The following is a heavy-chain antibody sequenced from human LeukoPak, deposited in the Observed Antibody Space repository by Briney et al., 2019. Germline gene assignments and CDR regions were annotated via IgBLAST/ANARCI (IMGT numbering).Heavy chain of an antibody. CDR3: ARLGVAARPFDY. J-gene: IGHJ4*02. V-gene: IGHV4-38-2*01. D-gene: IGHD6-6*01. CDR1: GYSISSGYY. Sequence: SETLSLTCAVSGYSISSGYYWDWIRQPPGKVLEWIGSIYHSGSTYYNPSLKSRVTISVDTSKNQFSQKLSSVTAADTAVYYCARLGVAARPFDYWGQGTLVTVSS. CDR2: IYHSGST.